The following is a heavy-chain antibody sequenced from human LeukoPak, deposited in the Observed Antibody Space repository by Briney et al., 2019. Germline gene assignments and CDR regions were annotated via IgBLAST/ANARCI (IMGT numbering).Heavy chain of an antibody. J-gene: IGHJ4*02. Sequence: GASVKVSCKTSGYTFNVYYMHWVRQAPGQGLEWMGWINPNRGDTNYAQKFQGRVTMTRDTSISTAYMELSRLRSDDTAVYYCARVRYRLAETYIDYWGQGTLVTVSS. V-gene: IGHV1-2*02. CDR1: GYTFNVYY. D-gene: IGHD3-16*01. CDR2: INPNRGDT. CDR3: ARVRYRLAETYIDY.